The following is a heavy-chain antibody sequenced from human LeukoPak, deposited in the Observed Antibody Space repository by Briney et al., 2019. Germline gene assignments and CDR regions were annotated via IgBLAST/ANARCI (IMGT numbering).Heavy chain of an antibody. Sequence: PSETLSLTCAVPGYSISSGYYWGWIRQPPGKGLEWIGSIYHSGSTYYNPSLKSRVTISVDTSKNQFSLKLSSVTAADTAVYYCASPLEMDVWGKGTTVTVSS. J-gene: IGHJ6*04. D-gene: IGHD5-24*01. V-gene: IGHV4-38-2*01. CDR2: IYHSGST. CDR1: GYSISSGYY. CDR3: ASPLEMDV.